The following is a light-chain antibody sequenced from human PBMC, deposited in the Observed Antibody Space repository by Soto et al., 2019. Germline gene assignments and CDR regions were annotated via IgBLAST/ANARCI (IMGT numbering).Light chain of an antibody. V-gene: IGKV2-30*01. CDR3: MQHAYWPYT. CDR1: QSLVYSDGNTF. Sequence: DVVMTQSPLSLPVTLGQPASISCRSSQSLVYSDGNTFLSWFQQRPGQSPRRLIYKVSNRDSGVPDRFSGSGSGADFTLKISRVEAEDVGVYYCMQHAYWPYTFRQGTKLEI. J-gene: IGKJ2*01. CDR2: KVS.